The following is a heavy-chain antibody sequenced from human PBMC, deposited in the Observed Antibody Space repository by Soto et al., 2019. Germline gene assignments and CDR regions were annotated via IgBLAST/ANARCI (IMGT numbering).Heavy chain of an antibody. J-gene: IGHJ4*02. CDR1: GGSVSSGSYY. Sequence: SETLSLTCTVSGGSVSSGSYYWSWIRQPPGKGLEWIGYIYYSGSTNYNPSLKSRVTISVDTSKNQFSLKLSSVTAADTAVYYCARVLPFLSSAYFDYWGPGTLVTVSS. V-gene: IGHV4-61*01. CDR2: IYYSGST. CDR3: ARVLPFLSSAYFDY. D-gene: IGHD3-10*01.